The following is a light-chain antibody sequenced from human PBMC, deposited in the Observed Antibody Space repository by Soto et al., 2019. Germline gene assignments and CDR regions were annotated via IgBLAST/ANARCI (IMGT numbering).Light chain of an antibody. Sequence: VVTQSPLSLPVTLGQAASISCRASQSVSSSYLAWYQQKPGQAPRLLIYGASSRATGIPDRFSGSGSGTDFTLTISRLEPEDFAVYYCQQYGSSRLTFGGGTKVEIK. CDR3: QQYGSSRLT. V-gene: IGKV3-20*01. CDR2: GAS. CDR1: QSVSSSY. J-gene: IGKJ4*01.